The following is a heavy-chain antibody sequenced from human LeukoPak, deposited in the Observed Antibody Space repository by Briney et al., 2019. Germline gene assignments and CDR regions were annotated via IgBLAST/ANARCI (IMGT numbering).Heavy chain of an antibody. CDR3: AKDPRHDYGDYYGGDAQYSPDVTPWSLYYYYGMDV. V-gene: IGHV3-74*01. D-gene: IGHD4-17*01. J-gene: IGHJ6*02. CDR2: INSDGSST. Sequence: GGSLRLSCAASGFTFSSYWMHWVRQAPGKGLVWVSRINSDGSSTSYADSVKGRFTISRDNSKNTLYLQMNSLRAEDTAVYYCAKDPRHDYGDYYGGDAQYSPDVTPWSLYYYYGMDVWGQGTTVTVSS. CDR1: GFTFSSYW.